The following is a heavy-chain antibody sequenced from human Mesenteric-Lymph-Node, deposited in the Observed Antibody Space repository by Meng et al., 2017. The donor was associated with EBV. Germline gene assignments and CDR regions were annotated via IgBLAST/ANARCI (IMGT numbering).Heavy chain of an antibody. V-gene: IGHV4-61*01. D-gene: IGHD2/OR15-2a*01. J-gene: IGHJ5*02. CDR1: GDSVSSTRCY. CDR2: IFNSGST. Sequence: QVQLQEAGPGLVKPSGTLSLTCTVSGDSVSSTRCYWSWIRQPPGRGLEWIGYIFNSGSTNYNPSLRSRATISVDTSRNQFSLTLNSVTAADTAVYYCARVSGPYYSPWFDPWGQGSLVTVSS. CDR3: ARVSGPYYSPWFDP.